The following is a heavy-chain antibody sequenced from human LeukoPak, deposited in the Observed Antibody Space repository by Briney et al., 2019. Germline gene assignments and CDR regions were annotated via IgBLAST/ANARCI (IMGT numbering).Heavy chain of an antibody. CDR2: IKQDGSEK. Sequence: GGSLRLSCAASGFTFSSYWMSWVRQAPGKGLEWVANIKQDGSEKYYVDSVKGRFTISRDNAKNSLYLQMNSLRAEDTAVYYCARVRYDYVWGDFYYMDVWGEGTTVTISS. J-gene: IGHJ6*03. CDR1: GFTFSSYW. V-gene: IGHV3-7*01. D-gene: IGHD3-16*01. CDR3: ARVRYDYVWGDFYYMDV.